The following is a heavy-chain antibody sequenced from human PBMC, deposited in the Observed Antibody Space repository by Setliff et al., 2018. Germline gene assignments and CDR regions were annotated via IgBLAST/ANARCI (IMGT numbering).Heavy chain of an antibody. CDR2: ISHDGINK. CDR3: VKASSDLSMAYFDL. CDR1: GFTFGSYA. Sequence: GGSLRLSCAASGFTFGSYAMHWVRQAPGKGLEWVAVISHDGINKYYADSVKGRFTISRDNSKNTLYLQMNSLRAEDTAVYYCVKASSDLSMAYFDLWGQGTLVTVSS. D-gene: IGHD3-16*02. V-gene: IGHV3-30*01. J-gene: IGHJ4*02.